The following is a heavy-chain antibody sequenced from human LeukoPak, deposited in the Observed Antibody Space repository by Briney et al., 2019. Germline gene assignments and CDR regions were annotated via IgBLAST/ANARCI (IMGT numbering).Heavy chain of an antibody. CDR1: GFTLSAYM. V-gene: IGHV3-23*01. CDR3: TKDPLDY. J-gene: IGHJ4*02. Sequence: GGSLRLSCVASGFTLSAYMMGWVRQAPGKGLEWVSGISGGAGGAFYSDSVRGRFTISRDSPKNTLYLQMNSLRVEDTAVYYCTKDPLDYWGEGTLVTVSS. CDR2: ISGGAGGA.